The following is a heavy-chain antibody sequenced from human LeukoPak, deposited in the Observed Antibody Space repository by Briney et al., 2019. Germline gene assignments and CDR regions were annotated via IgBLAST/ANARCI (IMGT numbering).Heavy chain of an antibody. J-gene: IGHJ1*01. Sequence: GGSLRLSCSASGFTFSSYAMNWVRQAPGKGLEWVAHINPDGRDTYYVDSVKGRFTISRDNAQNSMYLQMNGLRVEDTAVYYCTSWGDTTAEYFQRWGQGTLVTVSS. CDR1: GFTFSSYA. CDR3: TSWGDTTAEYFQR. CDR2: INPDGRDT. V-gene: IGHV3-7*01. D-gene: IGHD2-21*02.